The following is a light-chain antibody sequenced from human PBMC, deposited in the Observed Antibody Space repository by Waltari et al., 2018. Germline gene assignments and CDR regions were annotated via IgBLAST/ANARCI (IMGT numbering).Light chain of an antibody. J-gene: IGLJ2*01. CDR3: CSNVGSSVF. CDR2: EGN. V-gene: IGLV2-23*03. Sequence: QTALTQPASVSGSPGQASTIPCTGSNSNVGSYNLCSWYQKHPGKAPKLLIYEGNRRPSGVSNRFSGSKSDNTASLTLSGLQAEDEADYYCCSNVGSSVFFGGGTKLTVL. CDR1: NSNVGSYNL.